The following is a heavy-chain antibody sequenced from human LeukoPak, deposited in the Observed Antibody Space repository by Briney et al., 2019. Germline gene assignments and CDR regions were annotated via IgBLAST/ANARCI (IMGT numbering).Heavy chain of an antibody. CDR3: AREVVAAAGTVDY. Sequence: SETLSLTCTVSGGSISSYYWSWIRQPPGKGLEWIGYIYHSGSTNYNPSLTSRVTISVDTSKNQFSLKLSSVTAADTAVYYCAREVVAAAGTVDYWGQGTLVTVSS. CDR2: IYHSGST. V-gene: IGHV4-59*01. J-gene: IGHJ4*02. D-gene: IGHD6-13*01. CDR1: GGSISSYY.